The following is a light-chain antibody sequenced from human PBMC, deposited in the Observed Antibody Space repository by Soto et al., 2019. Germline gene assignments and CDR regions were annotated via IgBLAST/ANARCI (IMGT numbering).Light chain of an antibody. CDR3: QHYDDLPPFT. CDR2: GAA. CDR1: QDIRKY. V-gene: IGKV1-33*01. Sequence: DIQMTQSPSSLSADVGDRVTITCQASQDIRKYLRWYQQKPGRAPKLLIYGAANLESGVPSRFSGSGYGTGFTFAISSRQPEDIATYYCQHYDDLPPFTFGPGTKVAIK. J-gene: IGKJ3*01.